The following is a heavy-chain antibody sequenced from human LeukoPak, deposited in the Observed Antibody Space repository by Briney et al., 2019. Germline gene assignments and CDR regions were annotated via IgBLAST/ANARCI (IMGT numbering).Heavy chain of an antibody. CDR1: GFTFSSYA. J-gene: IGHJ4*02. CDR3: ARLPLEVPAAIPPPFDY. V-gene: IGHV3-30-3*01. CDR2: ISYDGSNK. D-gene: IGHD2-2*01. Sequence: GGSLRLSCAASGFTFSSYAMHWVRQAPGKGLEWVAVISYDGSNKYYADSVKGRFTISRDNSKNTLYLQMNSLRAEDTAVYYCARLPLEVPAAIPPPFDYWGQGTLVTVSS.